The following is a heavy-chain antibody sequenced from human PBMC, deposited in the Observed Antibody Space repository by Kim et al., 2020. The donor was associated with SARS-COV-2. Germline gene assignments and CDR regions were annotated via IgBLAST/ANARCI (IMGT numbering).Heavy chain of an antibody. CDR1: GHNFTTYG. Sequence: ASVKVSCKAFGHNFTTYGMNWVRQAPGQGLEWMGWINTDTGNPTYAQGFTGRIVFSLDTSVSTAYLQISGLRSEDTAVYYCASVIWGQGTLVTVSS. J-gene: IGHJ4*02. CDR2: INTDTGNP. D-gene: IGHD3-10*01. CDR3: ASVI. V-gene: IGHV7-4-1*02.